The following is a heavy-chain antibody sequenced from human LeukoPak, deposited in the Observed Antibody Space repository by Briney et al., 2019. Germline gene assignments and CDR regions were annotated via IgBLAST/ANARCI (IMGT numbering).Heavy chain of an antibody. CDR1: GASISSYY. V-gene: IGHV4-4*07. J-gene: IGHJ4*02. CDR3: ASGYSANYFDS. Sequence: SETLSLTCTVSGASISSYYWSWIRQPAGKGLEWVGRIHTSGSTHYNPSLKSRVTMSIDTSKDQFSLRLSSVTAADTAVYYCASGYSANYFDSWGQGTLVTVSS. D-gene: IGHD5-12*01. CDR2: IHTSGST.